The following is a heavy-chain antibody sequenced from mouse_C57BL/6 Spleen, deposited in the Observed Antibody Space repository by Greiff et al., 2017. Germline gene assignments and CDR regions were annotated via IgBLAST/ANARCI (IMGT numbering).Heavy chain of an antibody. CDR2: INPGSGGT. CDR3: ARQATDAMDY. CDR1: GYAFTNYL. Sequence: SGAELVRPGTSVKVSCKASGYAFTNYLIEWVKQRPGQGLEWIGVINPGSGGTNYNEKFKGKATLTADKSSSTAYMQLSSLTSEDSAVYFCARQATDAMDYWGQGTSVTVSS. D-gene: IGHD3-2*02. V-gene: IGHV1-54*01. J-gene: IGHJ4*01.